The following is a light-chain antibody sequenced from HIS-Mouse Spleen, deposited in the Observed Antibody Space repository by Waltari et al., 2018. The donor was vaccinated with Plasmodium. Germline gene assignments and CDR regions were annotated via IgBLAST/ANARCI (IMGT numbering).Light chain of an antibody. CDR3: QQYNNWSFT. J-gene: IGKJ3*01. CDR2: GAS. CDR1: QSVRSN. V-gene: IGKV3-15*01. Sequence: EIVMTQSPATLSVSTGERATLSCRASQSVRSNLAWSQQKPGQPPRLLIYGASTRATGIPARFSGSGSGTEFTLTISSLQSEDFAVYYCQQYNNWSFTFGPGTKVDIK.